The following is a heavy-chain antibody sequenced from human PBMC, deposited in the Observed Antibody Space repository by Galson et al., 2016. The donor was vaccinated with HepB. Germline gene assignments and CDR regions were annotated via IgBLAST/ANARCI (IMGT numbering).Heavy chain of an antibody. CDR2: ISDSDPST. V-gene: IGHV3-23*01. D-gene: IGHD3-22*01. CDR3: AKMSSSSAYYSDAFDL. Sequence: SLRLSCAASGFTFTTYAMSWVRQAPGKGLEWVSGISDSDPSTYYADSVKGRFTISRDNSKNTLYLQMSSLRAEDTAVYYCAKMSSSSAYYSDAFDLWGQGTMVTVSS. CDR1: GFTFTTYA. J-gene: IGHJ3*01.